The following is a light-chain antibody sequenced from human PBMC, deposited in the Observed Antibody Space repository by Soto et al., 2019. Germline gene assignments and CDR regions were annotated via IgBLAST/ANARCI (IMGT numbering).Light chain of an antibody. CDR2: SNN. V-gene: IGLV1-44*01. J-gene: IGLJ1*01. CDR1: SSNIGSNT. Sequence: LTQPPSASGTPGQRVTISCSGSSSNIGSNTVNWYQQLPGTAPKLLIYSNNQRPSGVPDRFSGSKSGTSASLAISGLQSEDEADYYCAAWDDSLNGRVFGTGTKVTVL. CDR3: AAWDDSLNGRV.